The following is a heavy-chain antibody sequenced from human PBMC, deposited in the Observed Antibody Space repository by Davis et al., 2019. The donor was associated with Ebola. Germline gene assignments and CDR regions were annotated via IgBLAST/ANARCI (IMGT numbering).Heavy chain of an antibody. CDR3: ARSPDYSDILTGFFDF. V-gene: IGHV4-59*12. CDR1: GGSISSYY. Sequence: MPSETLSLTCSVAGGSISSYYWSWIRQPPGKGLEWIGYIFYSGSTNYNPSLKSRVTISVDASKNQFSLRLTSVTAADTAMYYCARSPDYSDILTGFFDFWGQGALVTVSS. D-gene: IGHD3-9*01. J-gene: IGHJ5*01. CDR2: IFYSGST.